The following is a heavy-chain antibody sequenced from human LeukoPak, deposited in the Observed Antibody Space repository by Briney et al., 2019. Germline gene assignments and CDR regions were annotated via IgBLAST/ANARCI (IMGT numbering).Heavy chain of an antibody. CDR1: GGSLSSGSYY. J-gene: IGHJ6*03. V-gene: IGHV4-61*02. CDR3: ARGYDFWSGYRYFYYYYYMDV. D-gene: IGHD3-3*01. CDR2: IYTSEST. Sequence: SETLSLTCTVSGGSLSSGSYYWSWLRQPAGKGLEWIGRIYTSESTNYNPSLKSRVTISVDTSKNQFSLKLSSVTAADTAVYYWARGYDFWSGYRYFYYYYYMDVWGKGTTVTVSS.